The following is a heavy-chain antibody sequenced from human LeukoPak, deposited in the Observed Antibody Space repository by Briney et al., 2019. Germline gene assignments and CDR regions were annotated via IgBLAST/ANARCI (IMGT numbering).Heavy chain of an antibody. D-gene: IGHD6-19*01. CDR3: ARGYSSGWTHLGY. CDR2: INHSGST. J-gene: IGHJ4*02. V-gene: IGHV4-34*01. CDR1: GGSFSGYY. Sequence: SETLSLNCAVYGGSFSGYYWSWIRQPPGKGLEWIGEINHSGSTNYNPSLKSRVTISVDTSKNQFSLKLSSVTAADTAVYYCARGYSSGWTHLGYWGQGTLVTVSS.